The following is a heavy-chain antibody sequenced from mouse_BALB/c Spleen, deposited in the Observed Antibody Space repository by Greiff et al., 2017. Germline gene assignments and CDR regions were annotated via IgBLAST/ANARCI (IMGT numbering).Heavy chain of an antibody. D-gene: IGHD2-2*01. Sequence: EVMLVESGGGLVKPGGSLKLSCAASGFTFSSYAMSWVRQSPEKRLEWVAEISSGGSYTYYPDTVKGRFTISRDNAKNTLYLQMSSLKSEDTAMYYCARHGSYAMDYWGQGTSVTVSS. J-gene: IGHJ4*01. V-gene: IGHV5-9-4*01. CDR3: ARHGSYAMDY. CDR2: ISSGGSYT. CDR1: GFTFSSYA.